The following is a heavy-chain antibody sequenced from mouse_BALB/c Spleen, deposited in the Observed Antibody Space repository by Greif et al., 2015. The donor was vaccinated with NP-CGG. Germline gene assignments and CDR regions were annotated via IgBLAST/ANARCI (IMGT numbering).Heavy chain of an antibody. CDR2: ISSGGSYT. CDR3: ASYGSSYAYAMDY. V-gene: IGHV5-9-3*01. CDR1: GFTFSSYA. Sequence: EVQVVESGGGLVKPGGSLKLSCAASGFTFSSYAMSWVRQTPEKRLEWVAAISSGGSYTYYPDSVKGRFTISRDNAKNTLYLQMSSLRSEDTAMYYCASYGSSYAYAMDYWGQGTSVTVSS. D-gene: IGHD1-1*01. J-gene: IGHJ4*01.